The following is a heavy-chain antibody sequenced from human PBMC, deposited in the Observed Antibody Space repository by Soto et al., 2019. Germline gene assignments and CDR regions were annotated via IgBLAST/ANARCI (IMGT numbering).Heavy chain of an antibody. CDR1: GFTFSSYA. CDR2: ISYDGSNK. J-gene: IGHJ4*02. V-gene: IGHV3-30-3*01. CDR3: GKSGSGTFDY. Sequence: ESGGGVVQPGRSLRLSCAASGFTFSSYAMHWVRQAPGKGLEWVAVISYDGSNKYYADSVKGRFTISRDNSKNTLYLQMNSLRAEDTAVYYCGKSGSGTFDYWGQGTLVTVSS. D-gene: IGHD3-10*01.